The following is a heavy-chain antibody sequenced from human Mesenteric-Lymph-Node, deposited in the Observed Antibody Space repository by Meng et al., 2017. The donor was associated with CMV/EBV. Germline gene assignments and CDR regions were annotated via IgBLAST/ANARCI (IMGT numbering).Heavy chain of an antibody. CDR2: ISGSGDRI. J-gene: IGHJ5*02. CDR3: AKYNYGDFINWLDP. CDR1: GFTFSSDG. Sequence: SGFTFSSDGMTWVRQASGKGLDWVSTISGSGDRIYYSDSVRGRFTISRDNSKNTLYLQMNSLRAEDTAVYFCAKYNYGDFINWLDPWGQGTLVTVSS. V-gene: IGHV3-23*01. D-gene: IGHD2-21*02.